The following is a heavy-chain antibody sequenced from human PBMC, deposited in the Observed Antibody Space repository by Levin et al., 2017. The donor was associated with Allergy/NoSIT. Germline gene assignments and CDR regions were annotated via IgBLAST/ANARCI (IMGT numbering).Heavy chain of an antibody. CDR2: ISWNSDNI. D-gene: IGHD6-6*01. CDR3: AKLGGISSFYYYYGMDV. J-gene: IGHJ6*02. V-gene: IGHV3-9*01. Sequence: QAGGSLRLSCAASGFSFEDYAMHWVRQAPGRGLEWVSGISWNSDNIDYADSVKGRFTISRDNAKNSLHLQMNSLRVEDTAFYYCAKLGGISSFYYYYGMDVWGQGTTVTVSS. CDR1: GFSFEDYA.